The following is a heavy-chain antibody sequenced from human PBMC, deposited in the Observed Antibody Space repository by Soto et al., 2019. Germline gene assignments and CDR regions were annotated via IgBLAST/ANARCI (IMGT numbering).Heavy chain of an antibody. D-gene: IGHD2-2*01. CDR2: LYYTGTT. CDR3: AAYCSRTYCYDWFDP. V-gene: IGHV4-39*01. Sequence: SETLSLTCSVSGGSIGSSSYYFGWIRQPPGKGLEWIGSLYYTGTTYYNSSLKSRVTISADKSQNQFSLRLSSVTAADTAVYYCAAYCSRTYCYDWFDPWGQGTLVTVSS. J-gene: IGHJ5*02. CDR1: GGSIGSSSYY.